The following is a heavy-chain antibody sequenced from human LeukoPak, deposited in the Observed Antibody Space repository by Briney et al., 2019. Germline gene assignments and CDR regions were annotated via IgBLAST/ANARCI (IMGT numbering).Heavy chain of an antibody. CDR2: IYHSGST. CDR3: ARGRSSGWIDY. D-gene: IGHD6-19*01. Sequence: SSQTLSLTCAVSGGSISSGGYSWSWIRQPPGKGLEWIGCIYHSGSTYYNPSLKSRVTISVDRSKNQFSLKLSSVTAADTAVYYCARGRSSGWIDYWGQGTLVTVSS. V-gene: IGHV4-30-2*01. J-gene: IGHJ4*02. CDR1: GGSISSGGYS.